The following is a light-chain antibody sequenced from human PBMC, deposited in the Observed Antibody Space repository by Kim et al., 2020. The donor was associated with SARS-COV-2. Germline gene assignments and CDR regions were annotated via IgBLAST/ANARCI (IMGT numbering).Light chain of an antibody. CDR2: QDS. CDR3: QAWDSSTVV. CDR1: KLWDKY. Sequence: VAPGQTASITCYRDKLWDKYACWYQQKPGQSPVLVIYQDSKRPSGNPERFSGSNSGNTATLTISGTQAMDEADYYCQAWDSSTVVFGGGTQLTVL. V-gene: IGLV3-1*01. J-gene: IGLJ2*01.